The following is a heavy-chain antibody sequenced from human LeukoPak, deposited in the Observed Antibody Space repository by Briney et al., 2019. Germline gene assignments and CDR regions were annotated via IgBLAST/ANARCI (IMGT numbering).Heavy chain of an antibody. Sequence: SETLSLTCTVSGGSISSSRYYWGWIRQPPGKGLEWIGSIYYSGSTYYNPSLKNRVTISVDTSKNQFSLKLSSVTAADTAVYYCARMVRGVYYFDYWGQGTLVTVSS. D-gene: IGHD3-10*01. V-gene: IGHV4-39*01. CDR3: ARMVRGVYYFDY. CDR1: GGSISSSRYY. J-gene: IGHJ4*02. CDR2: IYYSGST.